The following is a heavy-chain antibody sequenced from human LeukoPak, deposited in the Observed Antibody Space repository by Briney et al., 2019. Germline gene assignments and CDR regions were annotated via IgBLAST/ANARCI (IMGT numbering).Heavy chain of an antibody. CDR3: AGDHRENYYDSSGYFDY. D-gene: IGHD3-22*01. V-gene: IGHV1-69*05. J-gene: IGHJ4*02. CDR1: GGTFSSYA. Sequence: ASVKVSCKASGGTFSSYAISWVRQAPGQGLEWMGGIIPIFGTANYAQKFQGRVTITTDESTSTAYMELSSLRSEDTAVYYCAGDHRENYYDSSGYFDYWGQGTLVTVSS. CDR2: IIPIFGTA.